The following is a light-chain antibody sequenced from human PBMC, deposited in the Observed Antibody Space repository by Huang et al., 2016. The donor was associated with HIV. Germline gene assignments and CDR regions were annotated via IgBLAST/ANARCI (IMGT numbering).Light chain of an antibody. V-gene: IGKV3-15*01. CDR2: GAS. CDR1: QMVSRN. Sequence: ELVMTQSPAILSVSPGERAPLSCRASQMVSRNLAWDHQKPGQAPRLLTYGASTRATGIPARFSGSGSGTEFTLTVSSLQSEDFAVYYCQQYINWPPYTFGQGTKLEIK. CDR3: QQYINWPPYT. J-gene: IGKJ2*01.